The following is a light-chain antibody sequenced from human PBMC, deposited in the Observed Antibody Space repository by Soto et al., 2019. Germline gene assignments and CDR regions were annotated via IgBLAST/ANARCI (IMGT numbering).Light chain of an antibody. CDR1: SSDVGGYNY. V-gene: IGLV2-8*01. CDR2: EVY. J-gene: IGLJ1*01. CDR3: SSYVGTNSYV. Sequence: QSVLTQPPSASGSPGQSVTISCNGTSSDVGGYNYVSWYQHHPGKAPKLIIYEVYKRPSGVPDRFSGSKSGNTAALTVSGLQAEDEADYYCSSYVGTNSYVFGTGTKLTVL.